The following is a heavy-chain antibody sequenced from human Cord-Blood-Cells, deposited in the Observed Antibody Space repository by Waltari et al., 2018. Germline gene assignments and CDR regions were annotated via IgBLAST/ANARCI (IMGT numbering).Heavy chain of an antibody. V-gene: IGHV4-38-2*01. CDR1: GYSISSGYY. J-gene: IGHJ3*02. D-gene: IGHD2-2*01. CDR3: ARYQLLTHDAFDI. Sequence: QVQLQESGPGLVKPSETLSLTCAVSGYSISSGYYWGWIRQPPGKGLEWIGSIYHSGSTYYNPSRKSRGTISVDTSKNQFSLKLSSVTAADTAVYYCARYQLLTHDAFDIWGQGTMVTVSS. CDR2: IYHSGST.